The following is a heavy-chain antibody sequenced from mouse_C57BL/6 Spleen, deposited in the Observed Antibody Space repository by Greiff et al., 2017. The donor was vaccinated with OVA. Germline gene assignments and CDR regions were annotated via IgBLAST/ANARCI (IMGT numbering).Heavy chain of an antibody. CDR2: ISSGGSYT. CDR1: GFTFSSYG. J-gene: IGHJ2*01. Sequence: EVQGVESGGDLVKPGGSLKLSCAASGFTFSSYGMSWVRQTPDKRLEWVATISSGGSYTYYPDSVKGRFTISRDNAKNTLYLQMSSLKSEDTAMYYCARHGNDYDVGAYYFDYWGQGTTLTVSS. V-gene: IGHV5-6*01. CDR3: ARHGNDYDVGAYYFDY. D-gene: IGHD2-4*01.